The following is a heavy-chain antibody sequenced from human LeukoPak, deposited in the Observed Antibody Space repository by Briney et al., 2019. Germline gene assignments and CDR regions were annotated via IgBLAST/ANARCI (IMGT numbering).Heavy chain of an antibody. V-gene: IGHV5-51*01. CDR2: ICPGDSDT. J-gene: IGHJ4*02. CDR1: GYSFTSYW. Sequence: GESLQISCKGSGYSFTSYWIGWVRQMPGKGLEWMGIICPGDSDTRYSPSFQGQVTISADKSISTAYLQWSSLKASDTAMYYCARRVTMVRGVYYFDYWGQGTLVTVSS. D-gene: IGHD3-10*01. CDR3: ARRVTMVRGVYYFDY.